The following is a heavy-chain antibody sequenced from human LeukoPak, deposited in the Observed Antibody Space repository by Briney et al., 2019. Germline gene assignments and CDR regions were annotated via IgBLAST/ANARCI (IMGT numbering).Heavy chain of an antibody. J-gene: IGHJ6*03. D-gene: IGHD4-11*01. CDR3: ARVSTVTTKKGDYYYYYMDV. Sequence: SETLSLTCTVSGGSISSSSYYWGWIRQPPGKGLEWIGSIYYSGSTYYNPSLKSRVTISVDTSKNQFSLKLSSVTAADTAVYYCARVSTVTTKKGDYYYYYMDVWGKGTTVTVSS. CDR2: IYYSGST. V-gene: IGHV4-39*07. CDR1: GGSISSSSYY.